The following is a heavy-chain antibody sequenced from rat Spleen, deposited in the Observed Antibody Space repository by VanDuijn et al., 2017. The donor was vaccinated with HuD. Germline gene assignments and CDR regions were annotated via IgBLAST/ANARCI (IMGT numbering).Heavy chain of an antibody. Sequence: EVQLVESGGGLVQPGGTLKLSCAASGITFSNYAMAWVRQAPTKGLEWVATINFDGSSTYYRDSVRGRFSISRDNAQNTLYLQMNSLRSEDTANYYCTRGGRWYLDFWGPGTMVTVSS. D-gene: IGHD1-11*01. CDR2: INFDGSST. V-gene: IGHV5-29*01. CDR1: GITFSNYA. J-gene: IGHJ1*01. CDR3: TRGGRWYLDF.